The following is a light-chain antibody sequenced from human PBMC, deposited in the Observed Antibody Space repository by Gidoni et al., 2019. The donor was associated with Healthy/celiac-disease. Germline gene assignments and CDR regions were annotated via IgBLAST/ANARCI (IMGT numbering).Light chain of an antibody. CDR1: QSVSSY. CDR3: QQYLSFWT. Sequence: EIVLTQSPGTLSLSPGERATLSCRASQSVSSYLAWYQQKPGHAPRLLLYAASNRATGIPDRFSGSVSETGFTLTISRLEPEDFAVYYCQQYLSFWTFGQGTKVEIK. J-gene: IGKJ1*01. CDR2: AAS. V-gene: IGKV3-20*01.